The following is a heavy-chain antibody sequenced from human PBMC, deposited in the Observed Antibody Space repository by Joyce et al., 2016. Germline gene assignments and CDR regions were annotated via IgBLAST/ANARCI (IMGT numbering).Heavy chain of an antibody. CDR2: FMPTLGTA. V-gene: IGHV1-69*06. CDR3: ARGGRSSAYHY. D-gene: IGHD6-25*01. Sequence: QVQLVQSGAAVKKPGSSAKVSCKASGGHFSSSSISWVRQAPGQGLEWMGGFMPTLGTANYAQNFQGRVTITADTSTTTAYMELSSLTSDDTAVYYGARGGRSSAYHYWGKGTLVTVSS. CDR1: GGHFSSSS. J-gene: IGHJ4*02.